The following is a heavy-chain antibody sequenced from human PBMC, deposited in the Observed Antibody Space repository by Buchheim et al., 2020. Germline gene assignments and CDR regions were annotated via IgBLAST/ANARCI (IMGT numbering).Heavy chain of an antibody. CDR3: ARLITYWRAAGNSYYYYGMDV. V-gene: IGHV5-51*01. D-gene: IGHD6-13*01. J-gene: IGHJ6*02. Sequence: EVQLVQSGAEVKKPGESLKISCKGSGYSFTSYWIGWVRQMPGKGLEWMGIIYPGDSDTRYSPSFQGQVTISADKSISTAYPQWSSLKASDTAMYYCARLITYWRAAGNSYYYYGMDVWGQGTT. CDR1: GYSFTSYW. CDR2: IYPGDSDT.